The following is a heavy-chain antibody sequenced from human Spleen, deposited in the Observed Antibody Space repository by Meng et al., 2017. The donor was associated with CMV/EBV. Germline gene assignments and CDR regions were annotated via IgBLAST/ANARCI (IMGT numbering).Heavy chain of an antibody. V-gene: IGHV4-39*01. CDR1: GGSINSRSYY. Sequence: LTCTGAGGSINSRSYYWGWIRQPPGKGLEWIGSIYYNGRTHYNLSLKRRVTMSVDTPKNQFSLKLNSVTAADTAVYYCTGTGSSRDYWGQGTLVTVSS. D-gene: IGHD3/OR15-3a*01. J-gene: IGHJ4*02. CDR3: TGTGSSRDY. CDR2: IYYNGRT.